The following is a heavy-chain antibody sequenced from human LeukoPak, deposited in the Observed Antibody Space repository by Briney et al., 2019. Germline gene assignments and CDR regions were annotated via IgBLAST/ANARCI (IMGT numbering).Heavy chain of an antibody. CDR3: AKGSGWAHDHAFDI. CDR2: ISGSGGRT. CDR1: GFTFSSYA. V-gene: IGHV3-23*01. J-gene: IGHJ3*02. D-gene: IGHD6-19*01. Sequence: GGSLRLSCAASGFTFSSYAMSWVRQAPGKGLEWVSGISGSGGRTYYADSVKGRFTISRDNAKNTLYLQMKSLGAEDTAVYYCAKGSGWAHDHAFDIWGQGTKVTVSS.